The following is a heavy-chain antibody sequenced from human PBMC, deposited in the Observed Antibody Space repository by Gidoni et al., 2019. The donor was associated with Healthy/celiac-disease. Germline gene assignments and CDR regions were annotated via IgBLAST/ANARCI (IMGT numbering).Heavy chain of an antibody. CDR1: GVTLSSYA. CDR2: IIPIFGIA. J-gene: IGHJ6*02. D-gene: IGHD2-21*01. V-gene: IGHV1-69*04. CDR3: ARVDSDGSDV. Sequence: QLVQFGAVVKKPGSSVMVSCKAFGVTLSSYAISWVRKAPGQGLEWMGRIIPIFGIANYAQKFQGRVTITADKSTSTAYMELSSLRSEDTAVYYCARVDSDGSDVWGQGTTVTVSS.